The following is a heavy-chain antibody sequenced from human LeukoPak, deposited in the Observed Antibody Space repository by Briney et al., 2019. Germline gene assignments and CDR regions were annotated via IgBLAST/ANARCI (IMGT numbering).Heavy chain of an antibody. CDR3: AREYTMVRGAILRMGFDY. CDR2: INPSGGST. V-gene: IGHV1-46*01. J-gene: IGHJ4*02. D-gene: IGHD3-10*01. Sequence: ASVKVSCTASGYTFTSYYMHWVRQAPGQGLEWMGIINPSGGSTSYAQKFQGRVTMTRDTSTSTVYMELSSLRSEDTAVYYCAREYTMVRGAILRMGFDYWGQGTLVTVSS. CDR1: GYTFTSYY.